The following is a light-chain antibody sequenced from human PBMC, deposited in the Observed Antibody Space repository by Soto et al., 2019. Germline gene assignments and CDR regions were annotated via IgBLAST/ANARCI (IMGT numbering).Light chain of an antibody. CDR2: GAS. V-gene: IGKV3-20*01. J-gene: IGKJ3*01. CDR1: QSVSSSY. Sequence: EIVLTQSPGTLSLSPGERATLSCRASQSVSSSYLAWYQQKPGQAPRLLIYGASSRATGIPDRFSGSGSGTDFTLTITRLEPEDFAVYSCQQYGRSPFTFGPGTKVDI. CDR3: QQYGRSPFT.